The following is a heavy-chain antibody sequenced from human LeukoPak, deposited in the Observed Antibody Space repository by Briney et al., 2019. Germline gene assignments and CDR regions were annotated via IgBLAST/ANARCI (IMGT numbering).Heavy chain of an antibody. CDR2: IKPDGSEK. CDR3: AREEDNADEYLREDY. Sequence: GSLELSFATSGLPFSSYLMSWVRPAPGKGLEWVANIKPDGSEKNYVDSVKGRFTISRDNARNSLFLQMNSLRAEDTAVYYCAREEDNADEYLREDYWGQGTLVTVSS. J-gene: IGHJ4*02. D-gene: IGHD2/OR15-2a*01. CDR1: GLPFSSYL. V-gene: IGHV3-7*01.